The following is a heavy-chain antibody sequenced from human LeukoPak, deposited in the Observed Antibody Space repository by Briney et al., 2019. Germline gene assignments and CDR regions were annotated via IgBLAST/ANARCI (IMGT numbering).Heavy chain of an antibody. CDR3: ARMATINKNYYYYYYMDV. D-gene: IGHD5-24*01. Sequence: GGSLRLSCAASGFTFSSYWMSWVRQAPGKGLEWVANIKQDGSEKYYVDSVKGRFTISRDNAKNSLYLQMNSLRAEDTAVYYCARMATINKNYYYYYYMDVWGKGTTVTVSS. V-gene: IGHV3-7*01. CDR1: GFTFSSYW. CDR2: IKQDGSEK. J-gene: IGHJ6*03.